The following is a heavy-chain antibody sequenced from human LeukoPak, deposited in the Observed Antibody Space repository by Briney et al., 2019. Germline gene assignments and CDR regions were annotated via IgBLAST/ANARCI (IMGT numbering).Heavy chain of an antibody. CDR1: GGSISSYY. CDR2: IYTSGST. Sequence: PSETLSLTCTVSGGSISSYYWSWIRQPAGKGLEWIGRIYTSGSTNHNPSLKSRVTMSVDTSKNQFSLKLSSVTAADTAVFYCARDLPSSTSCYSYWGQGTLVTVSS. CDR3: ARDLPSSTSCYSY. J-gene: IGHJ4*02. V-gene: IGHV4-4*07. D-gene: IGHD2-2*01.